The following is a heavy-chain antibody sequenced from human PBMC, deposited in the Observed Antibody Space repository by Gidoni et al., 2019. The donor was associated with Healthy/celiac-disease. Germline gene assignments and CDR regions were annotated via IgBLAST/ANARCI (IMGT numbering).Heavy chain of an antibody. V-gene: IGHV3-7*03. J-gene: IGHJ4*02. CDR3: ARVGSGYSYGKDY. CDR2: IKQDGSEK. Sequence: EVQLVESGGGLVQPGGSLRLSCAASGFTLSSYWMSWVRQAPGKGLEWVANIKQDGSEKYYVDSVKGRFTISRDNAKNSLYLQRNSLRAEDTAVYYCARVGSGYSYGKDYWGQGTLVTVSS. D-gene: IGHD5-18*01. CDR1: GFTLSSYW.